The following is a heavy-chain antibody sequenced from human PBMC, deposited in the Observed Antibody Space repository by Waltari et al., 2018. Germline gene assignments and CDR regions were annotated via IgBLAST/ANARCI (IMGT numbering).Heavy chain of an antibody. CDR1: GYTFTTYG. CDR2: INTDSGYP. V-gene: IGHV7-4-1*02. D-gene: IGHD3-22*01. J-gene: IGHJ3*02. CDR3: ARDFESRGYDI. Sequence: QVQLVQSGSELKKPGASVKVSCKASGYTFTTYGINWVRQAPGQGLEWLGWINTDSGYPTYAQGFTGRLVFSLDTSVNTAFLQISSLKAEDSAIYYCARDFESRGYDIWGQGTMVTVSS.